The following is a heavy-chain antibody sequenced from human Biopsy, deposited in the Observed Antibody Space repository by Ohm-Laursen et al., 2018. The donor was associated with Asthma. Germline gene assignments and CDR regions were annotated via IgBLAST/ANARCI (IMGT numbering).Heavy chain of an antibody. V-gene: IGHV1-2*06. Sequence: SVKVSCNASGGTFSSNSINWVRQAPGQGLEWMGRIDPNSGGTNYAQKFLGRVTMTRDTSVNTAFMVLSRLRSDDTAVYYCARIKIRIGAGTDRYFDLWGRGTLVTVSS. CDR1: GGTFSSNS. J-gene: IGHJ2*01. D-gene: IGHD3-16*01. CDR2: IDPNSGGT. CDR3: ARIKIRIGAGTDRYFDL.